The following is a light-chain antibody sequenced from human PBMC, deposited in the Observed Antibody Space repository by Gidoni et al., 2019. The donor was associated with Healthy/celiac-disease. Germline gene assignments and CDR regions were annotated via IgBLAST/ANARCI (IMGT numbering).Light chain of an antibody. CDR3: QQLNSYPLT. V-gene: IGKV1-9*01. CDR1: QGISSY. CDR2: AAS. Sequence: DIQLTQSPSLLSASVGDRVTITCRASQGISSYLAWYQQKPGQAPKLLIYAASTLQSGVPSSFSGSGSGTEFTLTISSLQPEDFATYYCQQLNSYPLTFGGGTKVEIK. J-gene: IGKJ4*01.